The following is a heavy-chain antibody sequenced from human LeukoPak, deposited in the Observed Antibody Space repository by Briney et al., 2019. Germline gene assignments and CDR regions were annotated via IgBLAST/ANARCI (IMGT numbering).Heavy chain of an antibody. CDR3: ANSTAMYL. D-gene: IGHD5-18*01. Sequence: QPGRSLRLSCAASGFTFSNYGMHWVRQAPGKGLEWVAVISYDGSNKYYADSVKGRFTISRDNSKNTLYLQMNSLRAEDTAVYYCANSTAMYLWGQGTLVTVSS. V-gene: IGHV3-30*18. CDR1: GFTFSNYG. CDR2: ISYDGSNK. J-gene: IGHJ5*02.